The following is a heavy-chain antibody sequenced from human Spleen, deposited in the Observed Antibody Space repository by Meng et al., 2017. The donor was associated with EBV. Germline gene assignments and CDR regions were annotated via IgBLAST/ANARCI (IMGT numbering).Heavy chain of an antibody. CDR1: GGSFSAYY. J-gene: IGHJ4*02. D-gene: IGHD2-15*01. Sequence: HVRLEQWGAGLLQPSETLSLTCAVYGGSFSAYYWSWIRQPPGKGLEWIGEINHSGSTNYNPSLKSRVTISVDTSKKQFSLKLSSVTAADTALYYCARHDCSAGSCSFDYWGQGTLVTVSS. CDR3: ARHDCSAGSCSFDY. CDR2: INHSGST. V-gene: IGHV4-34*01.